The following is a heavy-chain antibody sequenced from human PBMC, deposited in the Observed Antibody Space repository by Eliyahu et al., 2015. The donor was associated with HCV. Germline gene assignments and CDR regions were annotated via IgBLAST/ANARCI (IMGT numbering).Heavy chain of an antibody. Sequence: QVQLQESGPGLVKPSQTLSLTCXVSGGXISGGYHWSWIRQHPEKGLEWIGYISYSGNTYYNPSLKSRLTMSVDTSKNQFSLRLTSVTAADTAVYYCATLIEGGGGRGYWGQGTLVTVSS. V-gene: IGHV4-31*03. D-gene: IGHD1-26*01. CDR2: ISYSGNT. CDR1: GGXISGGYH. J-gene: IGHJ4*02. CDR3: ATLIEGGGGRGY.